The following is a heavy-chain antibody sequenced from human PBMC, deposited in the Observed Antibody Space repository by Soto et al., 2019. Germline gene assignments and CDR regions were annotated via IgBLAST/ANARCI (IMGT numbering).Heavy chain of an antibody. CDR3: ARGRVSGRYYLLDY. V-gene: IGHV1-8*01. D-gene: IGHD3-10*01. Sequence: ASVKVSCKASGNTFTSYDINWVRQATGHGLEWMGWINPNSGNIGYAQKFQGRVTMTRDTAIRTAYMEVSRLRSDDTAVHYCARGRVSGRYYLLDYCCQGTLVTGSS. CDR1: GNTFTSYD. J-gene: IGHJ4*02. CDR2: INPNSGNI.